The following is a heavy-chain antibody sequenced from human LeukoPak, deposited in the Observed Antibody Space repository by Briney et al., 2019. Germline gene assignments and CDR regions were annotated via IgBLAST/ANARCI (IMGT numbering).Heavy chain of an antibody. Sequence: GGSLRLSCAASGFTFSSYWMSWVRQAPGKGLEWVANIKQDGSEEYYVDSVKGRFTISKDNAKNSLYLQMNSLRAEDTAVYYCARVVFPSRVSDYWGQGTLVTVSS. D-gene: IGHD2-21*01. CDR3: ARVVFPSRVSDY. V-gene: IGHV3-7*01. CDR1: GFTFSSYW. CDR2: IKQDGSEE. J-gene: IGHJ4*02.